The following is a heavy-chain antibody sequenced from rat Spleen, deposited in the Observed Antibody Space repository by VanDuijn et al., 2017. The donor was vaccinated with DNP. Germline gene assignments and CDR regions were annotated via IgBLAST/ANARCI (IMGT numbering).Heavy chain of an antibody. J-gene: IGHJ3*01. Sequence: EVQLQESGPGLVKPSQSLSLTCSVTGFSITRSYRWNWIRKFPGSKLEWMGYINSAGSTNYNPSLKSRISITRDTSESQFFLQLNSVTTEDTAIYYCARSDSYGFPYWGQGTLVTVSS. V-gene: IGHV3-3*01. CDR2: INSAGST. CDR1: GFSITRSYR. D-gene: IGHD1-2*01. CDR3: ARSDSYGFPY.